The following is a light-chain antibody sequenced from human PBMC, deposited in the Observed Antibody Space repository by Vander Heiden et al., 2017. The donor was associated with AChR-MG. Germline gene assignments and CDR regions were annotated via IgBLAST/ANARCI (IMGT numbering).Light chain of an antibody. V-gene: IGLV3-25*03. J-gene: IGLJ3*02. CDR3: HSEENRGVQV. Sequence: SSALPPPPSSSVSPGHTAMTPSSADALPHQFAYWYQQKPGKAPVLVMYRDNQRPSGIPERFSVSNSGTTVTLTITGVQAEDEADYYCHSEENRGVQVFGGGTKLTVL. CDR2: RDN. CDR1: ALPHQF.